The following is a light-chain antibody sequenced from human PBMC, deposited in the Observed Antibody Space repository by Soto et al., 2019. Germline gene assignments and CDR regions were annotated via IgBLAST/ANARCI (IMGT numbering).Light chain of an antibody. V-gene: IGKV1-5*01. Sequence: DIQMTQSPSTLSASVGDRVTITCRASQSISRSLAWYQQKSGKAPKLLIYDASSLESGVPSRFSGSGFGTEFTLTISGLQPDDFATYYCQQYQCYFLTFGPGTTVDMK. CDR1: QSISRS. J-gene: IGKJ3*01. CDR2: DAS. CDR3: QQYQCYFLT.